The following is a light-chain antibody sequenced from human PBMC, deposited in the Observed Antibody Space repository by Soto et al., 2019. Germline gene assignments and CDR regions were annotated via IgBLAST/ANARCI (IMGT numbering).Light chain of an antibody. Sequence: EIVMTQSPATLSVSPGERATLSCRASQIVSINLAWYQQKPVQAPRLLIYGASTRATGSPARFSGSGSGTEFTLTISSLQSEDFAVYYCQQYNNWPRTFGQGTKVDI. J-gene: IGKJ1*01. V-gene: IGKV3-15*01. CDR2: GAS. CDR1: QIVSIN. CDR3: QQYNNWPRT.